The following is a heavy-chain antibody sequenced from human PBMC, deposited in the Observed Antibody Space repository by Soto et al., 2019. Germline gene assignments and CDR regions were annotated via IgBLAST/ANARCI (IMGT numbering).Heavy chain of an antibody. CDR3: AIIGDYLIDY. Sequence: SVKVACKASGYTFTGYYMHWVRQAPGQGLEWMGGIIPIFGTTKYAQKFQGRVTITADESTSTAYMELSSLRSEDTAVYYCAIIGDYLIDYWGQGTLVTVSS. CDR1: GYTFTGYY. J-gene: IGHJ4*02. V-gene: IGHV1-69*01. D-gene: IGHD4-17*01. CDR2: IIPIFGTT.